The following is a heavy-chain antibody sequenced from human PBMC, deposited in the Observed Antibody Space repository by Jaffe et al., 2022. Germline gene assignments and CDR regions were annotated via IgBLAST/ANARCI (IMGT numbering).Heavy chain of an antibody. CDR1: DFTFSTHA. V-gene: IGHV3-23*01. J-gene: IGHJ4*02. Sequence: EVQLLVSGGGLVQPGESLRLSCAVSDFTFSTHAMSWLRQAPGKGLEWVSTIGGRIPGTYYADSVRGRFIISRDNSNNMVYLQMNSLRADDTAVYYCARRSDAGRYFDSWGQGTLVTVSS. CDR3: ARRSDAGRYFDS. CDR2: IGGRIPGT. D-gene: IGHD3-9*01.